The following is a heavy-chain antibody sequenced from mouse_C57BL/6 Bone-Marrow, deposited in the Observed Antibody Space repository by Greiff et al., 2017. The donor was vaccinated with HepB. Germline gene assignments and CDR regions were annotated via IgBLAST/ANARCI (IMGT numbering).Heavy chain of an antibody. J-gene: IGHJ1*03. CDR3: ARLKDFITTVDWYFDV. CDR1: GYTFTDYY. CDR2: IFPGSGST. V-gene: IGHV1-75*01. D-gene: IGHD1-1*01. Sequence: VQLQQSGPELVKPGASVKISCKASGYTFTDYYINWVKQRPGQGLEWIGWIFPGSGSTYYNEKFKGKATLTVDKSSSTAYMLLSSLTSEDSAVYFCARLKDFITTVDWYFDVWGTGTTVTVSS.